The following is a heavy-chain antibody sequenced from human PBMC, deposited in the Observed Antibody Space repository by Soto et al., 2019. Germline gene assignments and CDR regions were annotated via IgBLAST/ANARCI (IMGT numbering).Heavy chain of an antibody. J-gene: IGHJ5*02. Sequence: PGGSLRLSCAASEFSFNVFVMHWVRQAPGKGLEWVAVVWNDGSSKDYADSVKGRFTISRDNSKNMLYLQMNSLRADDTAIYYCARGSSCYSTTCYYPAYFGPWGQGTLVTVSS. CDR3: ARGSSCYSTTCYYPAYFGP. D-gene: IGHD2-2*01. V-gene: IGHV3-33*01. CDR1: EFSFNVFV. CDR2: VWNDGSSK.